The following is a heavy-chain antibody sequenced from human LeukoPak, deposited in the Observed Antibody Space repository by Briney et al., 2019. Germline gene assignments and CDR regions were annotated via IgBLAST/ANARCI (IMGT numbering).Heavy chain of an antibody. J-gene: IGHJ4*02. D-gene: IGHD5-12*01. CDR3: AKDRRGATGSLYFDY. V-gene: IGHV4-39*07. CDR2: IYYSGST. CDR1: GGSISSSSYY. Sequence: SETLSLTCTVSGGSISSSSYYWGWIRQPPGKGLEWIGSIYYSGSTYYNPSLKSRVTISVDTSKNQFSLKLSSVTAEDTAVYYCAKDRRGATGSLYFDYWGQGTLVTVSS.